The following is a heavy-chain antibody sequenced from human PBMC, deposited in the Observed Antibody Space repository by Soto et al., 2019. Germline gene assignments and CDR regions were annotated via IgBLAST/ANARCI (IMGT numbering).Heavy chain of an antibody. J-gene: IGHJ5*02. V-gene: IGHV3-30*18. CDR1: GFTFSSYG. Sequence: QVQLVECGGGVVQPGRSLRLSCAASGFTFSSYGMHWVRQAPGKGLEWVAVISYDGSNKYYADSVKGRFTISRDNSKNTLYLQMNSLRAEDTAVYYCAKVGDSSSPWGQGTLVTVSS. CDR3: AKVGDSSSP. D-gene: IGHD6-6*01. CDR2: ISYDGSNK.